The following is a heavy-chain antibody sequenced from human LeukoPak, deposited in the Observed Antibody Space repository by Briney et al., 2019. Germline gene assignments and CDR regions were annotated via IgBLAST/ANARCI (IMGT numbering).Heavy chain of an antibody. CDR3: ARISTVTHQFDY. CDR2: INYSGST. Sequence: SETLSLTCAVYGETFSGFYWSWIRQPPGKGLEWIGEINYSGSTNYNPSLKSRVTISVDTSKNQFSLNLNSVTAAVTAVYYCARISTVTHQFDYWGQGMFVTLSS. J-gene: IGHJ4*02. CDR1: GETFSGFY. V-gene: IGHV4-34*01. D-gene: IGHD4-17*01.